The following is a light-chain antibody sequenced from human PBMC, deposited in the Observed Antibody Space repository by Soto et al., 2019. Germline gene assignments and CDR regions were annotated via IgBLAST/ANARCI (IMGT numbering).Light chain of an antibody. V-gene: IGKV4-1*01. CDR1: QSVLYSSNNKNY. CDR2: WAS. CDR3: QKYDSAPRT. J-gene: IGKJ1*01. Sequence: DIVMTQSPDSLAVSLGERATINCKSSQSVLYSSNNKNYLAWYQQKPGQPPKLLIYWASTRESGVPDRSSGRGAGTDSTLTISSLQPEDFATYYCQKYDSAPRTFGQGTKVDIK.